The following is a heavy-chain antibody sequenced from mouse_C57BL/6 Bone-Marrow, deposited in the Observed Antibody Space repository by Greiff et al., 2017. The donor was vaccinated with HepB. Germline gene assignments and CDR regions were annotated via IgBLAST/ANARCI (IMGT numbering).Heavy chain of an antibody. V-gene: IGHV5-17*01. D-gene: IGHD1-1*01. CDR2: ISSGSSTI. CDR1: GFTFSDYG. J-gene: IGHJ1*03. CDR3: ARCTTPWYFDV. Sequence: EVHLVESGGGLVKPGGSLKLSCAASGFTFSDYGMHWVRQAPEKGLEWVAYISSGSSTIYYADTVKGRFTISRDNAKNTLFLQMTSLRSEDTAMYYCARCTTPWYFDVWGTGTTVTVSS.